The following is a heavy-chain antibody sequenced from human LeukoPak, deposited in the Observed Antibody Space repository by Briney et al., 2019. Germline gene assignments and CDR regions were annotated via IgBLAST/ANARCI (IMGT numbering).Heavy chain of an antibody. V-gene: IGHV4-59*01. J-gene: IGHJ4*02. Sequence: SETLSLTCTVSGGSISSYYWSWIRQPPGKGLEWIGYIYYSGSTNYNPSLKSRVTISVDTSKNQFSLRLSSVTAADTAVYYCARAYYYDYVWGSYRAPFDYWGQGTLVTVSS. CDR1: GGSISSYY. D-gene: IGHD3-16*02. CDR2: IYYSGST. CDR3: ARAYYYDYVWGSYRAPFDY.